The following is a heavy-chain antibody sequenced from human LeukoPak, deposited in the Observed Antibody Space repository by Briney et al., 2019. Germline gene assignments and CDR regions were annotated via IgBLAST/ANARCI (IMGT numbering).Heavy chain of an antibody. J-gene: IGHJ3*02. D-gene: IGHD6-13*01. V-gene: IGHV3-66*01. CDR3: ARDADPATGIAAAGSAFDI. CDR1: GITVSGNY. Sequence: PGGSLRLSCTASGITVSGNYMSWVRQAPGKGLEWVSVIYSGGTTYYADSVKGRFIISRDNSKNTLFLQMTSLRAEDTAVYYCARDADPATGIAAAGSAFDIWGQGTMVTVSS. CDR2: IYSGGTT.